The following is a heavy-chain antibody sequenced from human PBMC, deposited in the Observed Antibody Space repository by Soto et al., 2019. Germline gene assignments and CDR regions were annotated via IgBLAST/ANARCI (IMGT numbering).Heavy chain of an antibody. D-gene: IGHD5-18*01. Sequence: QVQLVESGGGVVQPGRSLRLSCAASGLTFSSYAMHWVRQAPGKGLEWVAVISYDGSNKYYADSVKGRFTISRDNSKNTLYLQMNSLRAEDTAVYYCARDFFPDTAMVGGLDYWGQGTLVTVSS. V-gene: IGHV3-30-3*01. CDR1: GLTFSSYA. CDR2: ISYDGSNK. CDR3: ARDFFPDTAMVGGLDY. J-gene: IGHJ4*02.